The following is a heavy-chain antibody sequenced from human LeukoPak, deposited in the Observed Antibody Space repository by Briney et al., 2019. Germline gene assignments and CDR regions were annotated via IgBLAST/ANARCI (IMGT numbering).Heavy chain of an antibody. CDR1: GITFSSYT. V-gene: IGHV3-48*02. D-gene: IGHD2/OR15-2a*01. CDR3: VRDGRSNYFFDY. Sequence: GGSLRLSCAASGITFSSYTMNWVRQAPGKGLQWVSYISSSSSTLYYADSVKGRFTISRDNAKNSLYLQINSLRDEDTAVYYCVRDGRSNYFFDYWGQGTLVTVSS. J-gene: IGHJ4*02. CDR2: ISSSSSTL.